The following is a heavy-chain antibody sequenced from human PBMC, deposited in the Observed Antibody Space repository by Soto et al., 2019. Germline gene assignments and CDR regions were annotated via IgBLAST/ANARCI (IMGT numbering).Heavy chain of an antibody. Sequence: SATLSLTYGVSGGSFDRGDYYWLCLRQPTGKSLEYVGYLYYTGSTYSTPTLQSRFTLSLGTSENQFSLKPSSVAAADTAVYFVAVSGATSHYYGLCVWDQVTTVTVSS. CDR3: AVSGATSHYYGLCV. CDR2: LYYTGST. CDR1: GGSFDRGDYY. J-gene: IGHJ6*02. D-gene: IGHD4-17*01. V-gene: IGHV4-30-4*01.